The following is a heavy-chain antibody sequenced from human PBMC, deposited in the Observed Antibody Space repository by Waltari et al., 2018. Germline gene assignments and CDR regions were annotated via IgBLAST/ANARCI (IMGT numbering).Heavy chain of an antibody. CDR1: GGPISSSNW. CDR3: ARERPQGRFLEWLLDY. J-gene: IGHJ4*02. V-gene: IGHV4-4*02. CDR2: IYHSGST. Sequence: QVQLQESGPGLVKPSGTLSLTCAVSGGPISSSNWWRWVRHPPGKGLEWIGEIYHSGSTNYNPSLKSRVTISVDKSKNQFSLKLSSVTAADTAVYYCARERPQGRFLEWLLDYWGQGTLVTVSS. D-gene: IGHD3-3*01.